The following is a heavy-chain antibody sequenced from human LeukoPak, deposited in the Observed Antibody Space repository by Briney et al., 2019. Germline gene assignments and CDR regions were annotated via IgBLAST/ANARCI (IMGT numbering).Heavy chain of an antibody. J-gene: IGHJ4*02. CDR3: ARVALAAAGTGFDY. V-gene: IGHV4-59*12. CDR1: GGSISSYY. D-gene: IGHD6-13*01. Sequence: PSETLSLTCTVSGGSISSYYWSWIRQPPGKGLEWIGYIYHSGSTYYNPSLKSRVTISVDRSKNQFSLKLSSVTAADTAVYYCARVALAAAGTGFDYWGQGTLVTVSS. CDR2: IYHSGST.